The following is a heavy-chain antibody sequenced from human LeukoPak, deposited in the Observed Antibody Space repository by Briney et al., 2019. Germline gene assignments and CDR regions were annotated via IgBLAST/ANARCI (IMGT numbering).Heavy chain of an antibody. CDR1: GGSISSSSYY. CDR2: IYYSGST. CDR3: AAGYYDSSGPGNYFDY. J-gene: IGHJ4*02. V-gene: IGHV4-39*01. D-gene: IGHD3-22*01. Sequence: SETLSLTCTVPGGSISSSSYYWGWIRQPPGKGLEWIGSIYYSGSTYYNPSLKSRVTISVDTSKNQFSLKLSSVTAADTAVYYCAAGYYDSSGPGNYFDYWGQGTLVTVSS.